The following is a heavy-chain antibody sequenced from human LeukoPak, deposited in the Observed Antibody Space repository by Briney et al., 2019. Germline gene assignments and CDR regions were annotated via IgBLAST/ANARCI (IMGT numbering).Heavy chain of an antibody. CDR1: GFTFDDYG. D-gene: IGHD1-1*01. Sequence: GGSLRLSCAASGFTFDDYGMSWVRQAPGKGLEWVSGINWNGGSTGYADSVKGRFTISRDNAKNSLYLQMNSLRVEDTAVYYCARCTTGRTFGSLREIKRSREIDYWGQGTLVTVSS. CDR2: INWNGGST. V-gene: IGHV3-20*04. CDR3: ARCTTGRTFGSLREIKRSREIDY. J-gene: IGHJ4*02.